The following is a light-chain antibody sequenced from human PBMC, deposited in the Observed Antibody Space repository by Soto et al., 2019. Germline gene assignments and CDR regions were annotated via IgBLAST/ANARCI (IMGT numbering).Light chain of an antibody. V-gene: IGLV1-40*01. CDR1: SSNIGAGYD. CDR2: GNS. J-gene: IGLJ3*02. Sequence: QSVLTQPPSVSGAPGQRVTISCTGSSSNIGAGYDVHWYQQLPGTAPKLLIYGNSNRPSGVPDRFSGSKSGTSASLAITGLQAEDAADDSCQSYDSSLSGWVFGGGTKLTVL. CDR3: QSYDSSLSGWV.